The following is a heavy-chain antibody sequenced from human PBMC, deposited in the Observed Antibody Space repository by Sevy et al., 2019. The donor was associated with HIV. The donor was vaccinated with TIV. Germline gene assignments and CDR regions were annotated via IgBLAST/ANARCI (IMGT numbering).Heavy chain of an antibody. J-gene: IGHJ6*02. CDR2: IKQDGSEK. V-gene: IGHV3-7*03. D-gene: IGHD2-2*01. Sequence: GGSLRLSCAASGFTFSSYWMSWVRQAPGKGLEWVANIKQDGSEKYYVDSVKGRFTISRDNAKNSLYLQMNSLGAEDTPVYYCARDGDIVVVPAAMRGEYYYYYGMDVWGQGTTVTVSS. CDR3: ARDGDIVVVPAAMRGEYYYYYGMDV. CDR1: GFTFSSYW.